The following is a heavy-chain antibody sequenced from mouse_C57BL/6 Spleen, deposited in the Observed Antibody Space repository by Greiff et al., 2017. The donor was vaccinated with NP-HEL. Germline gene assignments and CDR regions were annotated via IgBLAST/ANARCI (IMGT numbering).Heavy chain of an antibody. V-gene: IGHV1-55*01. J-gene: IGHJ4*01. CDR2: IYPGSGST. D-gene: IGHD2-5*01. Sequence: QVQLQQSGAELVKPGASVKMSCKASGYTFTSYWITWVKQRPGQGLEWIGDIYPGSGSTNYNEKFKSKATLTVDTSSSTAYMQLSSLTSEDSAVYYCAREYPYSNYGVADYWGQGTSVTVSS. CDR3: AREYPYSNYGVADY. CDR1: GYTFTSYW.